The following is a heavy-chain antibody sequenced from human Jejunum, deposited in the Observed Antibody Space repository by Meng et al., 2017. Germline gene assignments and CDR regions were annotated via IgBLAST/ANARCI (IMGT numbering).Heavy chain of an antibody. CDR2: IFRTGTS. D-gene: IGHD6-19*01. Sequence: VAAQESCPGLVKPSGNLSLTCAVSGDSISSDNWWSWVRQPPGKGPEWIGDIFRTGTSNYSPSLRSRVAIYMDKSKNQFSLSLNSVTAADTAVYYCARKGGTYSTGHFPHFDYWGQGTLVTVSS. J-gene: IGHJ4*02. CDR3: ARKGGTYSTGHFPHFDY. CDR1: GDSISSDNW. V-gene: IGHV4-4*02.